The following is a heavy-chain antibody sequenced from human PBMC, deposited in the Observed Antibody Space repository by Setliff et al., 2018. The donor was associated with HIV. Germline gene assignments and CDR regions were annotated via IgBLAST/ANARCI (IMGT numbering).Heavy chain of an antibody. V-gene: IGHV1-58*02. J-gene: IGHJ6*03. D-gene: IGHD6-6*01. Sequence: SVKVSCKASGFTFGRSSMQWVRQARGQRLEWIGWLAVGSGDTSYAQRFHERVTITRDMSTNTAYMELSSLRSEDTAIYYWGALYSSSSRGYYFHMDVWGKGTTVTVSS. CDR2: LAVGSGDT. CDR3: GALYSSSSRGYYFHMDV. CDR1: GFTFGRSS.